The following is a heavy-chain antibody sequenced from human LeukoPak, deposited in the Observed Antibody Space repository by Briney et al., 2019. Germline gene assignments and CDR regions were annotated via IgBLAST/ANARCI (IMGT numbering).Heavy chain of an antibody. CDR3: ARLSPYPGGWASDY. Sequence: PSGTLSLTCTVSGGSLSSYYWSWVRQPPGKALEWIGYIYYSGSTNYNPSLKSRVTISVDTSKDQFSLKLSSVTAADTAVYYCARLSPYPGGWASDYWGQGTLVTVSS. D-gene: IGHD3-16*01. J-gene: IGHJ4*02. CDR2: IYYSGST. CDR1: GGSLSSYY. V-gene: IGHV4-59*08.